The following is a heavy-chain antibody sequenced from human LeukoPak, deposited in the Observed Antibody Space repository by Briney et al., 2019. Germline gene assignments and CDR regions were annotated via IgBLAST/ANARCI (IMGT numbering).Heavy chain of an antibody. Sequence: ASVKVSCKASGYTFTSYDINWVRQATGQGLEWMGWMNPNSGNTGYAQKFQGRVTMTRNTSISTAYMELSSLRSEDTAVYYCARATGYNWNYETNAWGQGTLVTVSS. D-gene: IGHD1-7*01. J-gene: IGHJ5*02. CDR3: ARATGYNWNYETNA. CDR1: GYTFTSYD. V-gene: IGHV1-8*01. CDR2: MNPNSGNT.